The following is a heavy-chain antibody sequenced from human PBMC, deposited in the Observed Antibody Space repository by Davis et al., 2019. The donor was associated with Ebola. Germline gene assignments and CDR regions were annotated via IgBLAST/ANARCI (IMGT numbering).Heavy chain of an antibody. D-gene: IGHD3-10*01. J-gene: IGHJ4*02. CDR1: GYSISSGYY. CDR3: ARWWFGDGAERFDY. V-gene: IGHV4-38-2*02. CDR2: IYHSGST. Sequence: SETLSLTCTVSGYSISSGYYWGWIRQPPGKGLEWIGSIYHSGSTYYNPSLKSRVTVSVDTSKNQFSLKLSSVTAAETAVYYCARWWFGDGAERFDYWGQGTLVTVSS.